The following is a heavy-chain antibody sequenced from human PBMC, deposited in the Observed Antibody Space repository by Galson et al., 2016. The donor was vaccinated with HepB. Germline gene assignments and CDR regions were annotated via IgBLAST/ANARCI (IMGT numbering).Heavy chain of an antibody. Sequence: SCKASGGTFSNYAISWVRQAPGQGLEWMGGIIPIFGTANYAQNFQGRLTITADESTTTAYMELSSLRSEDTAVYYCAKPRGSHGYFDYWGQGTLVTVSS. D-gene: IGHD1-26*01. CDR3: AKPRGSHGYFDY. J-gene: IGHJ4*02. CDR2: IIPIFGTA. V-gene: IGHV1-69*01. CDR1: GGTFSNYA.